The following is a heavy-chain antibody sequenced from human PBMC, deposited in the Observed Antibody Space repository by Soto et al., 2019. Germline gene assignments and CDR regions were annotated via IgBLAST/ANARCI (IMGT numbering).Heavy chain of an antibody. J-gene: IGHJ3*01. CDR3: ARMATTLSDGFDL. V-gene: IGHV4-61*01. CDR1: GGSLTSGSYY. D-gene: IGHD1-1*01. Sequence: QVQLQESGPGLLKPSETLSLTCSVSGGSLTSGSYYWSWIRQPPDMGLEWIGYVYHSGYTHYNSSLKSRGTVSIDTSKNQFSLKLGSVTTADTALYFCARMATTLSDGFDLWGRGTMVTVSS. CDR2: VYHSGYT.